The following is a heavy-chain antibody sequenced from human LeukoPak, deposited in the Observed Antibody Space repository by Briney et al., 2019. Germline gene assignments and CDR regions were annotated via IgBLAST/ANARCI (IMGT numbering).Heavy chain of an antibody. J-gene: IGHJ4*02. CDR2: ISYDGSNK. Sequence: PGGSLRLSCAASGITFSSYAMHWVRQAPGKGLEWVAVISYDGSNKYYADSVKGRFTISRDNSKNTLYLQMNSLRAEDTAVYYCARDGSSGWTWYFDYWGQGTLVTVSS. CDR3: ARDGSSGWTWYFDY. V-gene: IGHV3-30-3*01. D-gene: IGHD6-19*01. CDR1: GITFSSYA.